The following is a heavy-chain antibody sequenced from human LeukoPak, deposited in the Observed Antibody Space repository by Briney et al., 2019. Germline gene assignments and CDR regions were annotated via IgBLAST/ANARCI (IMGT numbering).Heavy chain of an antibody. CDR3: ARQNHCSSTSCYFFDY. Sequence: GESLKISCKGSGYSFTSYWIGWVRQMPGKGLEWMGIIYPGDSDTRYSPSFQGQVTISADKSISTAYLQWSSLKASDTAMYYCARQNHCSSTSCYFFDYWGQGTLVTVSS. J-gene: IGHJ4*02. CDR2: IYPGDSDT. V-gene: IGHV5-51*01. D-gene: IGHD2-2*01. CDR1: GYSFTSYW.